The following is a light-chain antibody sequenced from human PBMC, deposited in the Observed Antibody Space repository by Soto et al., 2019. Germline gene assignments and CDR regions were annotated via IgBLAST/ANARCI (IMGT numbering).Light chain of an antibody. V-gene: IGKV1-39*01. J-gene: IGKJ4*01. CDR2: AAS. CDR3: QQTYRTPLT. Sequence: IQMTPSPSSLSASVGDRVTITCRAGQYIGRYLNWYQQKPGKAPKLLIYAASSLHSGVPSRFSGSGSGTDFTLTISSLQPEDFATYSCQQTYRTPLTFGGGTKVDIK. CDR1: QYIGRY.